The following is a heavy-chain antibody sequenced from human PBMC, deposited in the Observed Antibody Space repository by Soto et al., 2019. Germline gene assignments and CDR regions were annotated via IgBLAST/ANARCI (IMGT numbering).Heavy chain of an antibody. CDR2: IKSKTDGGTP. V-gene: IGHV3-15*07. J-gene: IGHJ4*02. CDR1: GFTFSNAY. Sequence: EVQLVESGGGLVKPGGSLRVSCAASGFTFSNAYMNCVRQAPGKGLEWVGRIKSKTDGGTPDYAAPVKGRFSISRDDSKNTLYVQMNSLKIEDTAVYYCTTGLFTSGWYEDYWGQGTLVTVSS. CDR3: TTGLFTSGWYEDY. D-gene: IGHD6-19*01.